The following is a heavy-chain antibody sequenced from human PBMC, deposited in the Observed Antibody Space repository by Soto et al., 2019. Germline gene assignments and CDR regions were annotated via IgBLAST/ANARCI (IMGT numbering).Heavy chain of an antibody. Sequence: QVQLQESGPGLVKPSETLSLTCTISGGSIISYHWTWIRQPPGKGLEWIGYVYYNGRTNYNPSLKSRVTISVDTSKNQFSLKLTSVTAADTAVYYCARDVGFYGVVTLDYWGQGTLVIVSS. V-gene: IGHV4-59*01. D-gene: IGHD4-17*01. CDR1: GGSIISYH. J-gene: IGHJ4*02. CDR3: ARDVGFYGVVTLDY. CDR2: VYYNGRT.